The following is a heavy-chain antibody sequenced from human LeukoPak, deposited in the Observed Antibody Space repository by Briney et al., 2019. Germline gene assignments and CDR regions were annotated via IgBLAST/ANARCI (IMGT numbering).Heavy chain of an antibody. CDR1: RGSISSYY. J-gene: IGHJ6*03. V-gene: IGHV4-59*01. D-gene: IGHD5-24*01. CDR3: ARGDGYNSYYYYMDV. Sequence: SETLSLTCTVSRGSISSYYWTWIRQPPGKGLEWIGYIYYSGSTNYNPSLKSRVTISLDTSKNQFPLKLSSVTAADTAVYYCARGDGYNSYYYYMDVWGKGTTVTVSS. CDR2: IYYSGST.